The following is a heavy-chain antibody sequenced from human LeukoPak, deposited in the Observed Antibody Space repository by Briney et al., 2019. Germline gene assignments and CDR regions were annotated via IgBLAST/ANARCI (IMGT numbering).Heavy chain of an antibody. J-gene: IGHJ3*02. D-gene: IGHD3-10*01. CDR3: ARDKSRTYGSADAFDI. CDR2: INHSGST. V-gene: IGHV4-34*01. Sequence: PSETLSLTCAVYGGSFSGYYWSWIRQPPGKGLEWIGEINHSGSTNYNPSLKSRVTISVDTSKNQFSLKLSSVTAADTAVYYCARDKSRTYGSADAFDIWGQGTMVTVSS. CDR1: GGSFSGYY.